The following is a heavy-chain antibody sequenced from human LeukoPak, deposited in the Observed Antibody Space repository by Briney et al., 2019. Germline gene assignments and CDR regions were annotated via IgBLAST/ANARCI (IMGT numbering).Heavy chain of an antibody. CDR3: AREGTGIFDDAFDI. Sequence: GGSLRLSCAASGFTFSSYSMNWVRQAPGKGLEWVSSISSSSSYIYYADSVKGRFTISRDNAKNSLYLQMNSLRAEDTAVYYCAREGTGIFDDAFDIWGQGTMVTVSS. J-gene: IGHJ3*02. V-gene: IGHV3-21*01. CDR1: GFTFSSYS. CDR2: ISSSSSYI. D-gene: IGHD1-1*01.